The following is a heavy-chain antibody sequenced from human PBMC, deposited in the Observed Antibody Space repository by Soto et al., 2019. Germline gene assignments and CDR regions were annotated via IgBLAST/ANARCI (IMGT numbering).Heavy chain of an antibody. Sequence: GQYLKISFKGSGYSFPTYWIGRVRQMPGKGLEWMGIIYPGDSDTRYSPSFQGQVTISADKYISTAYLQWSSLKASDTAMYYCARKDSSSAFDYWGQGTLVTVAS. CDR2: IYPGDSDT. CDR1: GYSFPTYW. J-gene: IGHJ4*02. V-gene: IGHV5-51*01. D-gene: IGHD3-22*01. CDR3: ARKDSSSAFDY.